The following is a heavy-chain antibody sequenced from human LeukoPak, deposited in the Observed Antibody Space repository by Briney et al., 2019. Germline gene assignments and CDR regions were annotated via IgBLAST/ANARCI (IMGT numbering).Heavy chain of an antibody. CDR2: ISSSGSTI. V-gene: IGHV3-48*03. Sequence: PGGSLRLSCAASGFTFSSYEMNWVRQAPGKGLEWVSYISSSGSTIYYADSVKGRFTISRDSAKNSLYLQMNSLRAEDTAVYYCARETPLYYDILTGYDAFDIWGQGTMVTVSS. J-gene: IGHJ3*02. D-gene: IGHD3-9*01. CDR3: ARETPLYYDILTGYDAFDI. CDR1: GFTFSSYE.